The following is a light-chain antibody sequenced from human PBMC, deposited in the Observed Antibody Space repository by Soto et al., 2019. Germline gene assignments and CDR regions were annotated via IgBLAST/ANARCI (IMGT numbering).Light chain of an antibody. CDR1: ERISDY. CDR3: QQNNTATWT. Sequence: DIQMTQSPSSLSASVGDRATISCRASERISDYLAWYQQKPGKATKLLINTASSLRSGVPSRFSGSGSGTDFTLTIDSMQTEDFATYFCQQNNTATWTFGQGTKVDIK. V-gene: IGKV1-39*01. CDR2: TAS. J-gene: IGKJ1*01.